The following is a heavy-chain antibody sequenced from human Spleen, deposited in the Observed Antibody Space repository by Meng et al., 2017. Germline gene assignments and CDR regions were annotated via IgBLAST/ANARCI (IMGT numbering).Heavy chain of an antibody. J-gene: IGHJ4*02. D-gene: IGHD6-19*01. CDR2: IYYTGST. CDR1: GGSVFSSSYY. V-gene: IGHV4-39*07. CDR3: ARDWLGPYYFDF. Sequence: GSLRLSCTVSGGSVFSSSYYWGWLRQPPGKGLEWIGTIYYTGSTYYNPFLKSRATISLDTSKNQFSLKLSSVTAADTAVYYCARDWLGPYYFDFWGQGALVTVSS.